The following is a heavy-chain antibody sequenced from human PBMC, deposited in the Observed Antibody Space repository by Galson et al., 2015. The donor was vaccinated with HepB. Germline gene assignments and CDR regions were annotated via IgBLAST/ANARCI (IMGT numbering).Heavy chain of an antibody. CDR1: GFTFSSYA. CDR3: AKGMAAMIVVGPLDY. D-gene: IGHD3-22*01. Sequence: SLRLSCAASGFTFSSYAMSWVRQAPGKGLEWVSAISGSGGSTYYADSVKGRFTISRDNSKNTLYLQMNSLRAEDTAVYYCAKGMAAMIVVGPLDYWGQGTLVTVSS. V-gene: IGHV3-23*01. CDR2: ISGSGGST. J-gene: IGHJ4*02.